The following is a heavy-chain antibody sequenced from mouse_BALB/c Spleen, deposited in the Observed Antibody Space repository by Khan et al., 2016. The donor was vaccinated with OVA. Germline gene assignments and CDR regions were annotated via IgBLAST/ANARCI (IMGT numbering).Heavy chain of an antibody. V-gene: IGHV2-9*02. Sequence: VQLQESGPGLVAPSQSLSITCTVSGFSLTSYGVHWVRQPPGKGLEWLGVIWAGGSTNYNSALMSRLCIRKDNSKSQVFLKMNSLQADDTDMYYCARAKGWDNAMDYWGQGTSVTVSS. CDR3: ARAKGWDNAMDY. D-gene: IGHD4-1*01. J-gene: IGHJ4*01. CDR2: IWAGGST. CDR1: GFSLTSYG.